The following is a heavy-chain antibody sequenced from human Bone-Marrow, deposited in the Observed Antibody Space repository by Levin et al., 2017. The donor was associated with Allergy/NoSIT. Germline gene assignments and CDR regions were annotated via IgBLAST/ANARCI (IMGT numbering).Heavy chain of an antibody. CDR2: VYHSGST. V-gene: IGHV4-59*01. CDR3: ATTIVRGDKYDY. J-gene: IGHJ4*02. D-gene: IGHD3-10*01. CDR1: GGSISSYY. Sequence: SETLSLTCSVSGGSISSYYWSWIRQSPGKGLEWIGHVYHSGSTTYNPSFKGRVTISADTSKNQFSLRLTSVTAADTAVYYCATTIVRGDKYDYWGQGTQVIVSS.